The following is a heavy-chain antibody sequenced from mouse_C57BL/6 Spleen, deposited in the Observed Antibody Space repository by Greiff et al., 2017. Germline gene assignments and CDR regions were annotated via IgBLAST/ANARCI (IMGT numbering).Heavy chain of an antibody. Sequence: EVNVVESEGGLVQPGSSMKLSCTASGFTFSDYYMAWVRQVPEKGLEWVANINYDGSSTYYLDSLKSRFIISRDNAKNILYLQMSSLKSEDTATYYCARGPYYYGSSYLYYAMDYWGQGTSVTVSS. D-gene: IGHD1-1*01. J-gene: IGHJ4*01. CDR1: GFTFSDYY. CDR2: INYDGSST. CDR3: ARGPYYYGSSYLYYAMDY. V-gene: IGHV5-16*01.